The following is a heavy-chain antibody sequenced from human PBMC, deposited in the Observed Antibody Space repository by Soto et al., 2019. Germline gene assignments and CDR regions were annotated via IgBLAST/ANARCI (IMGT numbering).Heavy chain of an antibody. V-gene: IGHV4-39*01. CDR3: ARLGLPYGMDV. CDR1: GGSISSSSYY. D-gene: IGHD5-18*01. Sequence: SETLSLTCTFSGGSISSSSYYWGWIRQPPGKGLEWIGSIYYSGSTYYNPSLKSRVTISVDTSKNQFSLKLSSVTAADTAVYYCARLGLPYGMDVWGQGTTVTVSS. CDR2: IYYSGST. J-gene: IGHJ6*02.